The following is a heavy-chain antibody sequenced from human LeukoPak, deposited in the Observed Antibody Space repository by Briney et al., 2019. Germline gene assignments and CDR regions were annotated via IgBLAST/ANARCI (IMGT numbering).Heavy chain of an antibody. D-gene: IGHD3-10*01. CDR3: ARVYSTNYYGSGDRPFLFDY. V-gene: IGHV1-18*01. J-gene: IGHJ4*02. Sequence: ASVRVSCKASGYTFTSYGFSWVRQAPGQGLEWMGWISTYYGNTNYAQKLQDRVTMTTDTSTSTAYMELTSLRSDDTAVYYCARVYSTNYYGSGDRPFLFDYWGQGTVVTVSS. CDR2: ISTYYGNT. CDR1: GYTFTSYG.